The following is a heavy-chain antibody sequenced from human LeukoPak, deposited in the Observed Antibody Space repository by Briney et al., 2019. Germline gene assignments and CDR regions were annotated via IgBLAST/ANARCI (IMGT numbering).Heavy chain of an antibody. Sequence: GRSLRLSCAASGFTFSSYCMNWVRQAPGKGLEWVAVISYDGSTTYYADSVNGRFTISRDNSKNILYLQMNSLRAEDTAVYYFGEPYFYDWRSQMDYWGQGTLVTVSS. CDR3: GEPYFYDWRSQMDY. D-gene: IGHD3-10*01. V-gene: IGHV3-30*18. CDR1: GFTFSSYC. CDR2: ISYDGSTT. J-gene: IGHJ4*02.